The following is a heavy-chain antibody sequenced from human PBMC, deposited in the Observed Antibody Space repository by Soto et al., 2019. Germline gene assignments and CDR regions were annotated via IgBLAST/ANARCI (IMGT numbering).Heavy chain of an antibody. Sequence: ASVKVSCKASGYTFTSYYMHWVRQAPGQGLEWMGIINPSGGSTSYAQKFQGRVTMTRDTSTSTVYMELSSLGSEDTAVYYCARGGRGDIVLVPAAMINWFDPWGQGTLVTVSS. CDR2: INPSGGST. CDR1: GYTFTSYY. CDR3: ARGGRGDIVLVPAAMINWFDP. J-gene: IGHJ5*02. V-gene: IGHV1-46*01. D-gene: IGHD2-2*01.